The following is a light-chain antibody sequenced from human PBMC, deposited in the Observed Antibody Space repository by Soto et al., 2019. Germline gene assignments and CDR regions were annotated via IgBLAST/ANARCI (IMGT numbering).Light chain of an antibody. CDR3: QQYNNWPPG. Sequence: EIVMTQSPATLSVSPGERATLSCRASQSVSSNLAWYQQKPGQAPRLLIYGASTRATGIPARFSGSGSGTEFTFTFSSLQSEDFAVYYCQQYNNWPPGFGGGTKVDIK. J-gene: IGKJ4*01. CDR1: QSVSSN. CDR2: GAS. V-gene: IGKV3-15*01.